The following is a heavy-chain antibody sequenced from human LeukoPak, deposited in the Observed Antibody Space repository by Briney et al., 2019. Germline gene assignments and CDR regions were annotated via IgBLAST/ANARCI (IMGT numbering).Heavy chain of an antibody. V-gene: IGHV1-2*02. CDR1: GYTFTGYY. CDR3: ARRPYYYYGMDA. Sequence: EASVKVSCKASGYTFTGYYMHWVRQAPGQGLEWMGWINPNSGGTNYAQKFQGRVTMTRDTSISTAYMELSRLRSDDTAVYYCARRPYYYYGMDAWGQGTTVTVSS. J-gene: IGHJ6*02. CDR2: INPNSGGT.